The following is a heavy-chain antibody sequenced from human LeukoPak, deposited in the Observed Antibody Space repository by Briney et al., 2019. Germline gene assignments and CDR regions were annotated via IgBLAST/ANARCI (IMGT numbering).Heavy chain of an antibody. D-gene: IGHD3-22*01. CDR1: GFTFTSYW. V-gene: IGHV3-7*01. CDR3: ARGETYYDSSGYYLDYYYYMDV. CDR2: IKQDGREK. Sequence: TGGSLRLSCAASGFTFTSYWMSWVRQAPGKGLEWVANIKQDGREKYYVDSVKGRFTISRDNAKNSLYLQMNSLRAEDTAVYYCARGETYYDSSGYYLDYYYYMDVWGKGTTVTVSS. J-gene: IGHJ6*03.